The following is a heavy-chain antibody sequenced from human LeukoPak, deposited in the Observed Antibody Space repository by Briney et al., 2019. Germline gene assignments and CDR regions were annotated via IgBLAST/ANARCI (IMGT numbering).Heavy chain of an antibody. CDR3: ARRAGEYSHPYGY. D-gene: IGHD4-17*01. CDR2: IYSGGNT. CDR1: GFTVSSNS. Sequence: GGSLRLSCTVSGFTVSSNSMSWVRQAPGKGLEWVSFIYSGGNTLYSDSVKGRFTISRDNSKNTLYLQMNSLRAEDTAVYYCARRAGEYSHPYGYWGQGTLVTVSS. J-gene: IGHJ4*02. V-gene: IGHV3-53*01.